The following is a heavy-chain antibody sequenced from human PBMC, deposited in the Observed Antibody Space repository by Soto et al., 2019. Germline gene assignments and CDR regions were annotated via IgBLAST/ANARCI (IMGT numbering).Heavy chain of an antibody. CDR1: QFCRSSKS. CDR3: ARGGREDDYEATPFAFDI. V-gene: IGHV3-21*01. Sequence: GSVGIGSAASQFCRSSKSMYCVRQAPGKGLEWVSSISSSSSYIYYADSVKGRFTISRDNAKNSLYLQMNSLRAEDTAVYYCARGGREDDYEATPFAFDIWGQGTIVTVS. D-gene: IGHD4-17*01. J-gene: IGHJ3*02. CDR2: ISSSSSYI.